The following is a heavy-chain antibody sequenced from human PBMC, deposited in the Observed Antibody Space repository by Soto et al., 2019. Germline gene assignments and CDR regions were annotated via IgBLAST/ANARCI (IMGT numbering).Heavy chain of an antibody. V-gene: IGHV1-2*02. D-gene: IGHD3-16*02. CDR3: ARDLNDYVWGSYRPTYFDY. Sequence: ASVKVSCKASGYTFTGCYMHWVRQAPGQGLEWMGWINPNSGGTNYAQKFQGRVTMTRDTSISTAYMELSRLRSDDTAVYYCARDLNDYVWGSYRPTYFDYWGQGTLVTVSS. J-gene: IGHJ4*02. CDR1: GYTFTGCY. CDR2: INPNSGGT.